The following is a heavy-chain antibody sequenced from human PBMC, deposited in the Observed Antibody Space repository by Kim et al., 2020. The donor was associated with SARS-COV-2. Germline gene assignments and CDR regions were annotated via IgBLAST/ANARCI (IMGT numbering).Heavy chain of an antibody. D-gene: IGHD3-9*01. Sequence: SETLSLTCAVYGGSFSGYYWSWIRQPPGKGLEWIGEINHSGSTNYNSSLKSQVTISVDTSKNQFSLKLSSVTAADTAVYYCAGEGVLRDFDWSYDCYGMDVWGQGTPVTVSS. V-gene: IGHV4-34*01. CDR3: AGEGVLRDFDWSYDCYGMDV. CDR2: INHSGST. CDR1: GGSFSGYY. J-gene: IGHJ6*02.